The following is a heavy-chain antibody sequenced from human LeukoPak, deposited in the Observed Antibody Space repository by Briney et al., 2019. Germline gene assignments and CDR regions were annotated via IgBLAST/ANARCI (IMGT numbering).Heavy chain of an antibody. D-gene: IGHD3-22*01. J-gene: IGHJ4*02. V-gene: IGHV3-30-3*01. CDR1: GFTFSSYA. CDR3: ARDDDSSGD. Sequence: GGSLRLSCAASGFTFSSYAMHWVRQAPGKRLEWVAVISYDGSNKYYADSVKGRFTISRDNSKNTLYLQMNSLRAEDTAVYYCARDDDSSGDWGQGTLVTVSS. CDR2: ISYDGSNK.